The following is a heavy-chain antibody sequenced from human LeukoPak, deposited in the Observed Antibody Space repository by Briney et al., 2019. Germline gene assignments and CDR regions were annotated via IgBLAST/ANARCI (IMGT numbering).Heavy chain of an antibody. CDR3: AREGTYGDSYFDY. CDR1: GGTFSSYA. D-gene: IGHD4-17*01. CDR2: IIPIFGTA. Sequence: ASVKVSCKASGGTFSSYAISRVRQAPGQGLEWMGGIIPIFGTANYAQKFQGRVTITTDESTRTAYMELSSLRSEDTAVYYCAREGTYGDSYFDYWGQGTLVTVSS. J-gene: IGHJ4*02. V-gene: IGHV1-69*05.